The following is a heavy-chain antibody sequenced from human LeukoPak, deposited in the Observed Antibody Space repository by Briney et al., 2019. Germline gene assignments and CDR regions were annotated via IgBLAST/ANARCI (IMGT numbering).Heavy chain of an antibody. Sequence: GRSLRLSCAASGFTFSSYAMHWVRQAPGKGLEWVAVISYDGSNKYYADSVEGRFTISRDNSKNTLYLQMNSLRAEDTAVYYCAKMWYYDILTGYYTERWGQGTLVTVSS. CDR1: GFTFSSYA. J-gene: IGHJ4*02. CDR3: AKMWYYDILTGYYTER. D-gene: IGHD3-9*01. CDR2: ISYDGSNK. V-gene: IGHV3-30*18.